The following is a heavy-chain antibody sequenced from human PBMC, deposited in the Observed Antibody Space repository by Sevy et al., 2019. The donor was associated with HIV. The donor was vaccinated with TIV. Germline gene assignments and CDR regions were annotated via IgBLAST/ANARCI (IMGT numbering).Heavy chain of an antibody. J-gene: IGHJ1*01. CDR3: TTGGSLFQH. CDR2: IKNKVDGGTT. CDR1: GFNFSKVW. Sequence: GGSLRLSCEASGFNFSKVWMSWVRQAPGKGLEWVAHIKNKVDGGTTDYAAPVRGRFTISREDSKNSLFLQMNSLKIEDTAVYYCTTGGSLFQHWGQGTLVIVSS. D-gene: IGHD3-10*01. V-gene: IGHV3-15*01.